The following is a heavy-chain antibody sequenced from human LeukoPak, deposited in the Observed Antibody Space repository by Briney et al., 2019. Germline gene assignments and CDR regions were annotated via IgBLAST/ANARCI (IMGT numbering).Heavy chain of an antibody. CDR3: AKDPTWIQLWPHNWFDP. V-gene: IGHV3-23*01. CDR2: ISGSGGST. Sequence: GGSLRLSCAASGFTFSSYAMSWVRQAPGKGLEWVSAISGSGGSTYYADSVKGRFTISRDNSKNTLYLQMNSLRAEDTAVYYCAKDPTWIQLWPHNWFDPWGQGTLVTVSP. J-gene: IGHJ5*02. CDR1: GFTFSSYA. D-gene: IGHD5-18*01.